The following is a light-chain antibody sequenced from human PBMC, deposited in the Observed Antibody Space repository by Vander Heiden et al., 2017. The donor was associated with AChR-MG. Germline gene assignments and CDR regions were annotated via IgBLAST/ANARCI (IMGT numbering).Light chain of an antibody. Sequence: DIQMTQSPSSLSASVGDGVTITCRASQGIRNYLGWYQQKPGIAPKRLIYDTSNLQTGVPSRFSGSGSGTEFTLTISSLQPEDFATYYCRQHDSYPWTFGQGTKVEIK. CDR3: RQHDSYPWT. V-gene: IGKV1-17*01. CDR1: QGIRNY. CDR2: DTS. J-gene: IGKJ1*01.